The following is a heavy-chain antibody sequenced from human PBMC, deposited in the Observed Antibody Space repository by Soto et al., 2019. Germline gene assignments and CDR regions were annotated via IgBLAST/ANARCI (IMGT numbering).Heavy chain of an antibody. CDR3: VKDWSGEKCPCMDV. Sequence: EVQLLESGGGLGQPGGSLRLSCEASGFTFWNYAMTWVRQAPGKGPEWVSSISRNGDRTYYVDSMKGRFIISSDNSETTLFLQMDSLRAEDAVIYYCVKDWSGEKCPCMDVWGQGTTVTVSS. V-gene: IGHV3-23*01. J-gene: IGHJ6*02. CDR2: ISRNGDRT. D-gene: IGHD3-3*01. CDR1: GFTFWNYA.